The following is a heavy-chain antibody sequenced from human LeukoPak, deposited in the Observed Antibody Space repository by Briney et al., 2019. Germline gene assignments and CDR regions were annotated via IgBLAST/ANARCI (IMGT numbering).Heavy chain of an antibody. V-gene: IGHV3-53*01. CDR2: IYSDNT. CDR1: GFTVSSNS. Sequence: GGSLRLSCTVSGFTVSSNSMSWVRQAPGKGLEWVSFIYSDNTHYSDSVKGRFTISRDNSKNTLYLQMNSLRAEDTAVYYCARSWLSPDAFDIWGQGTMVTVSS. D-gene: IGHD3-9*01. CDR3: ARSWLSPDAFDI. J-gene: IGHJ3*02.